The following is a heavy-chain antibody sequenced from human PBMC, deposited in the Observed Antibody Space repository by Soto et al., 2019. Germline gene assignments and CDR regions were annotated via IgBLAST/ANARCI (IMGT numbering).Heavy chain of an antibody. Sequence: PGGALRLSREASGFHFNRVSKNWVPQVPGKGLEWVPFIISVSSDTWYADSVKGRFIISRDNAKNSLYLQMNSLRAEDTAVYYCAKRTCSTSCYIGGGYGMDVWGQGTTVTVSS. CDR1: GFHFNRVS. J-gene: IGHJ6*02. V-gene: IGHV3-21*04. CDR2: IISVSSDT. D-gene: IGHD2-2*02. CDR3: AKRTCSTSCYIGGGYGMDV.